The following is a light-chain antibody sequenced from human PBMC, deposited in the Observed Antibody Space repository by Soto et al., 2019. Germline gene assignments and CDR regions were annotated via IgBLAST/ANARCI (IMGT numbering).Light chain of an antibody. CDR2: GAS. Sequence: EIVMTQSPATLSVSPGERVTLSCRASQSVNSNLAWYQQKFGQAPRLLIYGASTRATGVPARFSGSGSGTEFTLTISSLQSEDFAVYYCQHYNNWPPWTFGQGTKVEI. V-gene: IGKV3-15*01. CDR1: QSVNSN. J-gene: IGKJ1*01. CDR3: QHYNNWPPWT.